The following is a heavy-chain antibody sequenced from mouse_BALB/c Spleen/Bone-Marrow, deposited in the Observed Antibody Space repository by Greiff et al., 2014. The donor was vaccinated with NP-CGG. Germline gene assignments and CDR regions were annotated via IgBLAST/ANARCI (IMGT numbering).Heavy chain of an antibody. CDR1: GYTFTRYW. CDR2: IDPSDSYT. J-gene: IGHJ4*01. CDR3: ARRGTTAKDYSMDY. D-gene: IGHD1-2*01. V-gene: IGHV1S126*01. Sequence: VQLQQSGAELVKPGASVKISCKASGYTFTRYWMNWVKQRPGQGLEWIGEIDPSDSYTNNNQKFKDKATLTVDKSSSTAYMQRSSLTSEDSAVYYCARRGTTAKDYSMDYWGQGTSVTVSS.